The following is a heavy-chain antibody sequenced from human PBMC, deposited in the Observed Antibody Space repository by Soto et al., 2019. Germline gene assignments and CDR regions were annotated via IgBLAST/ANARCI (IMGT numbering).Heavy chain of an antibody. CDR1: GGSFSGYY. CDR2: INHSGST. J-gene: IGHJ4*02. D-gene: IGHD3-10*01. CDR3: ARGPIYGSGIYYFDY. V-gene: IGHV4-34*01. Sequence: QVQLQQWGAGLLKPSETLSLTCAVYGGSFSGYYWSWIRQPPGKGLEWIGEINHSGSTNYNPSLKSRVTISVDTSKNQFSLKLSSVTAADTAVYYCARGPIYGSGIYYFDYWGQGTLVTVSS.